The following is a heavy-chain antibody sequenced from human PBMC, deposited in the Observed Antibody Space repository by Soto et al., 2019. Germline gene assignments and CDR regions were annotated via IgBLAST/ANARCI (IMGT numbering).Heavy chain of an antibody. CDR2: ISGSGGST. D-gene: IGHD4-4*01. J-gene: IGHJ6*02. CDR1: GFTFSSYA. Sequence: GGSLRLSCAASGFTFSSYAMSWVRQAPGKGLEWVSAISGSGGSTYYADSVKGRFTISRDNAKNTLYLQMNSLRAEDTAVYYCARAIIPLTTIFYGMDVWGQGTTVTVSS. V-gene: IGHV3-23*01. CDR3: ARAIIPLTTIFYGMDV.